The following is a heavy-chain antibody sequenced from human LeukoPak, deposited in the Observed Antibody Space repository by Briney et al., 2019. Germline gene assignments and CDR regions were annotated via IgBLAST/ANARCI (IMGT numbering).Heavy chain of an antibody. D-gene: IGHD3-10*01. CDR1: GFTFRSYA. Sequence: PGGSLRLSCAASGFTFRSYAMTWVRRAPRKGLEWVSTISGSGGSTYYADSVKGRFTISRDNSKNTLYLQMSSLRAEDTAVYYCAKIMTRTMVRGVPPSYYWGQGTLVTVSS. J-gene: IGHJ4*02. V-gene: IGHV3-23*01. CDR2: ISGSGGST. CDR3: AKIMTRTMVRGVPPSYY.